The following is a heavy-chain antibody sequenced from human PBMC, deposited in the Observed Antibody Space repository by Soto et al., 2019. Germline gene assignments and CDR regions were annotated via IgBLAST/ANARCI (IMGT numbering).Heavy chain of an antibody. D-gene: IGHD3-3*01. Sequence: GGSLRLSCAASGFTFSSYGMHWVRQAPGKGLEWVAVISYDGSNKYYADSVKGRFTISRDNSKNTLYLQMNSLRAEDTAVYYCAKVGLDFGVVRGNRKKPYYYYYMDVWGKGTTVTVSS. J-gene: IGHJ6*03. CDR1: GFTFSSYG. CDR2: ISYDGSNK. CDR3: AKVGLDFGVVRGNRKKPYYYYYMDV. V-gene: IGHV3-30*18.